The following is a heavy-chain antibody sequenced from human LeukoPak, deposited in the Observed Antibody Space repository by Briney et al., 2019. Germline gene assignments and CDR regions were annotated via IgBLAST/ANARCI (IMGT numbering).Heavy chain of an antibody. Sequence: GGSLRLSCAASGFTFSSYSMNWVRQAPGKGLEWVSSISSSSSYIYYADSVKGRFTISRDNAKNSLYLQMNSLRAEDTAVYYCARGRTAMGRDAFDIWGQGTMVTVSS. J-gene: IGHJ3*02. D-gene: IGHD5-18*01. V-gene: IGHV3-21*01. CDR1: GFTFSSYS. CDR3: ARGRTAMGRDAFDI. CDR2: ISSSSSYI.